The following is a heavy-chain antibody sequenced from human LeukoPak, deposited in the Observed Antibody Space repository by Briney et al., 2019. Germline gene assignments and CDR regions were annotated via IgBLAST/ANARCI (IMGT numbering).Heavy chain of an antibody. CDR1: GFTFNNAW. D-gene: IGHD1-26*01. CDR2: IRNKANSYTT. J-gene: IGHJ4*02. Sequence: GGSLRLSCAASGFTFNNAWMSWVRQAPGKGLEWVGRIRNKANSYTTEYAASVKGRFTISRDDSKNSLYLQMNSLKCEDTAVYYCAREWDSGSYYLGYFDYWGQGTLVTVSS. CDR3: AREWDSGSYYLGYFDY. V-gene: IGHV3-72*01.